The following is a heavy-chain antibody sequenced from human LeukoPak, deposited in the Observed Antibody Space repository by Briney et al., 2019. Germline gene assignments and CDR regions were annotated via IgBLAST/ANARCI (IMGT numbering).Heavy chain of an antibody. Sequence: ASVKVSCKASGYTFTNYGVSWVRQAPGQGLEWMGWISGSNGNTNYAQKLQGRATMTTDTSTSTAYMELRSLTSDDTAVYYCARAPRSSGYYYTIYWGQGTLVTVSS. D-gene: IGHD3-22*01. CDR2: ISGSNGNT. V-gene: IGHV1-18*01. CDR3: ARAPRSSGYYYTIY. J-gene: IGHJ4*02. CDR1: GYTFTNYG.